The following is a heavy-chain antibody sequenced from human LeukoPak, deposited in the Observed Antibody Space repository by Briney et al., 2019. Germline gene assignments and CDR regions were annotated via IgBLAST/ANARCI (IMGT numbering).Heavy chain of an antibody. V-gene: IGHV3-30*14. CDR3: ARRAGAYSHPYDY. CDR2: ISYDGSNK. D-gene: IGHD4/OR15-4a*01. J-gene: IGHJ4*02. CDR1: GFTFSTYT. Sequence: GGSLRLSCAASGFTFSTYTIHWVRQAPGKGLEWVAVISYDGSNKYYADSVKGRFTISRDNSKNTLYLQMNSLRAEDTAVYYCARRAGAYSHPYDYWGQGTLVTVSS.